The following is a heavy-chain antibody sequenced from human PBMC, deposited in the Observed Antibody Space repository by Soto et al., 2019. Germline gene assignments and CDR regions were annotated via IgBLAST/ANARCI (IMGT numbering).Heavy chain of an antibody. CDR2: TYYSGST. Sequence: PSETLSLTCTVSGGSMSRYYWSWIRQPPGKGLEWIGYTYYSGSTNYNPSLKSRVIISIDTPKNQFSLKLRSVTAADTAVYHCARNSYGGMTDYWGQGTLVTVYS. J-gene: IGHJ4*02. V-gene: IGHV4-59*08. CDR1: GGSMSRYY. CDR3: ARNSYGGMTDY. D-gene: IGHD2-15*01.